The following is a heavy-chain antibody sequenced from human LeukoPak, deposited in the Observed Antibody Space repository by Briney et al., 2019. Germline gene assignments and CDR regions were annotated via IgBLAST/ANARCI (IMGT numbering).Heavy chain of an antibody. CDR3: ARRQWLVRRYNWFDP. CDR2: IYYSGST. J-gene: IGHJ5*02. CDR1: GGSISSSRYY. V-gene: IGHV4-39*07. D-gene: IGHD6-19*01. Sequence: SETLSLTCTVSGGSISSSRYYWGWIRQPPGKGLEWIGSIYYSGSTYYNPSLKSRVTISGDTSKNQFSLKLNSLTAADTAVYYCARRQWLVRRYNWFDPWGQGTLVTVSS.